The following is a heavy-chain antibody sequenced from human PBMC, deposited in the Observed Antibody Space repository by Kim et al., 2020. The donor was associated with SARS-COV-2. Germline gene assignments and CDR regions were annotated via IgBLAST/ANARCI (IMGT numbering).Heavy chain of an antibody. V-gene: IGHV3-30-3*01. D-gene: IGHD3-22*01. CDR2: ISYDGSNK. Sequence: GGSLRLSCAASGFTFSSYAMHWVRQAPGKGLEWVAVISYDGSNKYYADSVKGRFTISRDNSKNTLYLQMNSLRAEDTAVYYCARGYYDSSGYYGAGFDYWGQGTLVTVSS. CDR1: GFTFSSYA. J-gene: IGHJ4*02. CDR3: ARGYYDSSGYYGAGFDY.